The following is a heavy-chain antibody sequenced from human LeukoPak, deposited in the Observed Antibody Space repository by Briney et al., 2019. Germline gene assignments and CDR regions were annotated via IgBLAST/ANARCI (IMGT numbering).Heavy chain of an antibody. D-gene: IGHD3-3*01. J-gene: IGHJ6*02. V-gene: IGHV4-59*01. CDR3: ARGGWGIFGVAVYYYGMDV. CDR2: IYYSGST. Sequence: SETLSLTCAVYGGSFSGYYWSWIRQPPGKGLEWIGYIYYSGSTNYNPSLKSRVTISVDTSKNQFSLKLSSVTAADTAVYYCARGGWGIFGVAVYYYGMDVWGQGTTVTVSS. CDR1: GGSFSGYY.